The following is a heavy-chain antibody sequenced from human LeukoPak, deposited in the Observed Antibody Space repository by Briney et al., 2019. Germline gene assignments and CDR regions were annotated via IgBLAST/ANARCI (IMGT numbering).Heavy chain of an antibody. V-gene: IGHV4-34*01. Sequence: SETLSLTCAVYGGSFSDFYWTWIRQTPGKGLEWIGEINHSGSTRYNPSLRSRVIISVDTSKKQISLRLNSVTAADTAVYYCATNPVGYYDRGAFNIWGQGTMVTVSS. D-gene: IGHD3-22*01. CDR3: ATNPVGYYDRGAFNI. CDR1: GGSFSDFY. J-gene: IGHJ3*02. CDR2: INHSGST.